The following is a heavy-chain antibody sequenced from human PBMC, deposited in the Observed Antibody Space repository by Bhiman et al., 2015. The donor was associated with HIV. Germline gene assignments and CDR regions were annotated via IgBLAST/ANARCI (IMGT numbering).Heavy chain of an antibody. Sequence: EVHLVESGGGLVKPGGSLRLSCATSGFTFNNAWMSWVRQVPGKGLEWVGRIKSKTDGETTDYAAFVKGRFTISREDSKDTMYMQMNSLRAEDTAVYYCARGEYRSNWYDNDVFDVWGQGTMVTVSS. CDR2: IKSKTDGETT. CDR3: ARGEYRSNWYDNDVFDV. D-gene: IGHD6-13*01. CDR1: GFTFNNAW. V-gene: IGHV3-15*01. J-gene: IGHJ3*01.